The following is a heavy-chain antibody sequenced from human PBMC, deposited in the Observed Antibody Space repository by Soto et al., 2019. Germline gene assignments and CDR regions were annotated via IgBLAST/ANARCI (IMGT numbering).Heavy chain of an antibody. CDR1: GASISGFY. V-gene: IGHV4-4*07. Sequence: SETLSLTCTVSGASISGFYWSWIRKSAGKGLEWIGRIYATGTTDYNPSLKSRVMMSVDTSKKQFSLKLRSVTAADTAVYYCVRDGTKTLRDWIDPWGQGISVTVSS. D-gene: IGHD1-1*01. CDR3: VRDGTKTLRDWIDP. J-gene: IGHJ5*02. CDR2: IYATGTT.